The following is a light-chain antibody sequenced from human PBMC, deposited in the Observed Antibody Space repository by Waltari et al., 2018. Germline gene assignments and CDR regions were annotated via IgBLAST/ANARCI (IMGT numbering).Light chain of an antibody. CDR1: QNILTY. CDR2: AAS. CDR3: QQCHSTPYT. J-gene: IGKJ2*01. V-gene: IGKV1-39*01. Sequence: DIQMTQSPSSLSSSVGDRLTITCRASQNILTYVNWYQQKPGKAPKLLIYAASSLEDGVPLRFSGSGSGTHFTLTISGLQPEDLATYYCQQCHSTPYTFGQWTKLEI.